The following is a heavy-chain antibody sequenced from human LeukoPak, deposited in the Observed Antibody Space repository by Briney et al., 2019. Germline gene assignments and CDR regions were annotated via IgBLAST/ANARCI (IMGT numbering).Heavy chain of an antibody. CDR1: GFTLSSYA. CDR3: ARGGFYVGRAFDI. Sequence: GGSLRLSCAASGFTLSSYAMHWVRQAPGKGLEWVSVVSYDGSNKYFADSVKGRFTISRDNSKNTLYLQMNSLRAEDTAVYYCARGGFYVGRAFDIWGQGTMVTVSS. J-gene: IGHJ3*02. D-gene: IGHD2/OR15-2a*01. V-gene: IGHV3-30-3*01. CDR2: VSYDGSNK.